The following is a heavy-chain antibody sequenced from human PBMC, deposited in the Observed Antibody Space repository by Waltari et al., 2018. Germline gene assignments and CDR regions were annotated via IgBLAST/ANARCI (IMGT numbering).Heavy chain of an antibody. D-gene: IGHD6-13*01. CDR2: IYRGGET. CDR1: GVIVSNNY. V-gene: IGHV3-53*01. Sequence: EVHLVESGGGLVHPGDSVRLSCAASGVIVSNNYMSWVRQPPGKGREWVSGIYRGGETYSADYVKGRFTISRDNSKNTRDLQMNNVRAEDTAVYYCTSDHGLSWPLDWGQGTMVTVSS. CDR3: TSDHGLSWPLD. J-gene: IGHJ4*02.